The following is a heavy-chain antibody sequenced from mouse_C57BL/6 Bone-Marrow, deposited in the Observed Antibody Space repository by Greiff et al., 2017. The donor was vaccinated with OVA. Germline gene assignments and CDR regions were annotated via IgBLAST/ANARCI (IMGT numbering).Heavy chain of an antibody. CDR1: GYTFTDYY. CDR2: INPNNGGT. J-gene: IGHJ4*01. Sequence: EVQLQQSGPELVKPGASVKISCKASGYTFTDYYMNWVKQSHGKSLEWIGDINPNNGGTSYNQKFKGKATLTVDKSSSTAYMELRSLTSEDSAVYYCAELRAMDYWGQGTSVTVSS. CDR3: AELRAMDY. D-gene: IGHD1-1*01. V-gene: IGHV1-26*01.